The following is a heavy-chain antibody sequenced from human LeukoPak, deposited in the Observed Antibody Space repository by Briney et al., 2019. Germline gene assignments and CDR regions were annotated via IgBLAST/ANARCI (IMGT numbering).Heavy chain of an antibody. Sequence: GASVKVSCKAPGYTFTGYYMHWVRQAPGQGLEWMGRINPNSGGTNYAQKFQGRVTMTRDTSISTAYMELSRLRSDDTAVYYCARDLPRYSSSSPADYWGQGTLVTVSS. V-gene: IGHV1-2*06. D-gene: IGHD6-6*01. CDR3: ARDLPRYSSSSPADY. CDR1: GYTFTGYY. J-gene: IGHJ4*02. CDR2: INPNSGGT.